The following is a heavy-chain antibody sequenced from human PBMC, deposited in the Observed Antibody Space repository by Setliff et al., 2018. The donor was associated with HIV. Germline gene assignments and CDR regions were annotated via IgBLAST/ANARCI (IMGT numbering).Heavy chain of an antibody. D-gene: IGHD6-6*01. Sequence: ASETLSLTCSVSGGSIKSDLYYWTWIRQHPGEGLECMGYIYYSGSTHYNTSLKSRVTISVDTSKNQFSLKMSSVTAADTAVYYCLTSSIGPLPWDYWGQGTLVTVSS. V-gene: IGHV4-31*08. J-gene: IGHJ4*02. CDR2: IYYSGST. CDR3: LTSSIGPLPWDY. CDR1: GGSIKSDLYY.